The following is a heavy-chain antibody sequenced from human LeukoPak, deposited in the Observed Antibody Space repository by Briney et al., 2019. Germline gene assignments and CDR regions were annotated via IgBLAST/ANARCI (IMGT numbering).Heavy chain of an antibody. J-gene: IGHJ4*02. D-gene: IGHD2-2*01. CDR1: GGSISSSSYY. CDR3: ARLELGYCSSTSCFHKKRIDY. V-gene: IGHV4-39*01. CDR2: IYYSGST. Sequence: SETLSLTCTVSGGSISSSSYYWGWIRQPPGKGLEWIGSIYYSGSTYYNPSLKSRVTISVDTSKNQFSLKLSSVTAADTAVYYCARLELGYCSSTSCFHKKRIDYWGQGTLVTVSS.